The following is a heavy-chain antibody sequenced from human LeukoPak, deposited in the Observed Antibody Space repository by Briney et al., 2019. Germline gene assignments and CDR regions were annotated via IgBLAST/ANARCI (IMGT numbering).Heavy chain of an antibody. J-gene: IGHJ4*02. CDR1: GGSISSYY. V-gene: IGHV4-59*01. D-gene: IGHD6-19*01. CDR3: ARGSAAGTWKGDY. Sequence: SETLSLTCTVSGGSISSYYWSWIRQPPGKGLGWIGYIYYSGSTNYNPSLKSRVIISVDTSKNQFSLKLSSVTAADTAVYYCARGSAAGTWKGDYWGQGTLVTVSS. CDR2: IYYSGST.